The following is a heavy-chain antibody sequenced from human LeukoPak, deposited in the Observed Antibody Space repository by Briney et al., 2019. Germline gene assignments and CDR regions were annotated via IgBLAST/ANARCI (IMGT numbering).Heavy chain of an antibody. Sequence: ASVKVSCKASGYTFTSYAMNWVRQAPGQGLEWMGWINTNTGNPTYAQGFTGRFVFSLDTSVSTAYLQISSLKAEDTAVYYCASSFNYDILTGYPLPNYWGQGTLVTVSS. CDR3: ASSFNYDILTGYPLPNY. V-gene: IGHV7-4-1*02. D-gene: IGHD3-9*01. CDR2: INTNTGNP. J-gene: IGHJ4*02. CDR1: GYTFTSYA.